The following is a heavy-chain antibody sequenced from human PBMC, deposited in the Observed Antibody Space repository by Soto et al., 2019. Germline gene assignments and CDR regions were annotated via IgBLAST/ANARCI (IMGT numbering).Heavy chain of an antibody. CDR1: GGSFSGYY. Sequence: SETLSLTCAVYGGSFSGYYWSWIRQPPGKGLEWIGEINHSGSNNYNPSLKSRVTISVDTSKNQFSLKLSSVTAADTAVYYCARGRNWNDLDYWGQGTLVTVSS. CDR2: INHSGSN. V-gene: IGHV4-34*01. J-gene: IGHJ4*02. CDR3: ARGRNWNDLDY. D-gene: IGHD1-1*01.